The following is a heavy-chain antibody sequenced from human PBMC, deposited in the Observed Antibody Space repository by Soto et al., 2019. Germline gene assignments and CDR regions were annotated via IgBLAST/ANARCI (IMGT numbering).Heavy chain of an antibody. Sequence: GGSLRLSCVASGFDLRSYEMNWVRQAPGKGLEWVSNIRANDESIYYADSVKGRVSVSRDSAKNSLFLEMNSLRVDDTAVYYCARETLRDAIDIWGQGTMVTVSS. CDR3: ARETLRDAIDI. J-gene: IGHJ3*02. CDR2: IRANDESI. V-gene: IGHV3-48*03. CDR1: GFDLRSYE.